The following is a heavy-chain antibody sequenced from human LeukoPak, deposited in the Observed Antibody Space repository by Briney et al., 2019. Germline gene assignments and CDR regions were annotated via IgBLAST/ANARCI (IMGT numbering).Heavy chain of an antibody. CDR1: GGSISSSDYY. CDR2: MYYSGST. J-gene: IGHJ5*02. CDR3: ARPYYYDSRIDP. Sequence: SQTLSLTCTVSGGSISSSDYYWSWIRQPPGKGLEWIAYMYYSGSTYYNPSLKSRVTMSADTSKNQLSLKLSSVTAADTAVYYCARPYYYDSRIDPWGQGILVTVSS. D-gene: IGHD3-22*01. V-gene: IGHV4-30-4*01.